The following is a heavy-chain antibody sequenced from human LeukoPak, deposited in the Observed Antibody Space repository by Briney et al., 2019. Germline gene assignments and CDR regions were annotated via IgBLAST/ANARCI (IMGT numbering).Heavy chain of an antibody. CDR1: GGPISSYY. D-gene: IGHD2-15*01. CDR3: AGLYCSGGSCYSGYFDY. J-gene: IGHJ4*02. V-gene: IGHV4-59*01. Sequence: SETLSLTCTVSGGPISSYYWSWIRQPPGKGLEWIGYIYYSGSTNYNPSLKSRVTISVDTSKNQFSLRLSSVTAADTAVYYCAGLYCSGGSCYSGYFDYWGQGTLVTVSS. CDR2: IYYSGST.